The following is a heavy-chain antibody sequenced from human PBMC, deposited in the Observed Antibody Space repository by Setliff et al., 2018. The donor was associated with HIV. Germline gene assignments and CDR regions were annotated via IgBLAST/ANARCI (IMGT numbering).Heavy chain of an antibody. CDR1: GYTFTDYY. Sequence: ASVKVSCKASGYTFTDYYMHWVRRAPGQGLEWMRRINPNSGGTNYAQKFQGRVTMTRDTSISTAYMELSRLRSDDTAVYYCARRAVAGVGDAFDIWGQGTMVTVSS. V-gene: IGHV1-2*06. J-gene: IGHJ3*02. CDR3: ARRAVAGVGDAFDI. D-gene: IGHD6-19*01. CDR2: INPNSGGT.